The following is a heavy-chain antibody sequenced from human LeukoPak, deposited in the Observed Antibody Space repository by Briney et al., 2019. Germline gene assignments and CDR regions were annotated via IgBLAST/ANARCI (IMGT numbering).Heavy chain of an antibody. CDR3: ARGWYCSSNSCYMDV. CDR1: GFTFSSYS. D-gene: IGHD2-2*01. V-gene: IGHV3-48*02. Sequence: GGSLRLSCAASGFTFSSYSMNWVRQAPGKGLEWVSYISSSSSTIYYADSVKGRFTISRDNAKNSLYLQMNSLRDEDTAVYYCARGWYCSSNSCYMDVWGKGTTVTVSS. J-gene: IGHJ6*03. CDR2: ISSSSSTI.